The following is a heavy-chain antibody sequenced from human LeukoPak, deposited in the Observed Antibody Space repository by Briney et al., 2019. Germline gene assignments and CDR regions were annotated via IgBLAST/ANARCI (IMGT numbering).Heavy chain of an antibody. D-gene: IGHD4-17*01. CDR2: IYYSGST. CDR3: ARTGSTVTMLYPFDH. Sequence: SETLSLTCTVSGGSISSGGYYWSWIRQLPGKGLEWIGHIYYSGSTNYNPSLKSRVSISVDTSKNQFSLKLSSVTAADTAVYYCARTGSTVTMLYPFDHWGQGTLVTVPS. CDR1: GGSISSGGYY. V-gene: IGHV4-61*08. J-gene: IGHJ4*02.